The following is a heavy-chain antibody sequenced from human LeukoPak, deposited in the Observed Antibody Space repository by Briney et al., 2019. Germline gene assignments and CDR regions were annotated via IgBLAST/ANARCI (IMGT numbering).Heavy chain of an antibody. CDR1: GYPFTNYD. D-gene: IGHD3-16*01. V-gene: IGHV1-8*01. J-gene: IGHJ4*02. CDR3: ARVWGSADY. CDR2: MNPNSGNS. Sequence: ASVTVSCKASGYPFTNYDINWVRQAAGQGLEWMGWMNPNSGNSGSAQKFQGRVTMTRDTSISTAYMELSSLRSEDTAVYYCARVWGSADYWGQGTLVTVSS.